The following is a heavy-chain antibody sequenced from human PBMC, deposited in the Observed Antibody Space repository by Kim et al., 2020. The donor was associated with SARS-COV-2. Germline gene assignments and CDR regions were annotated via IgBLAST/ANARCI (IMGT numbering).Heavy chain of an antibody. J-gene: IGHJ5*02. V-gene: IGHV4-34*01. CDR1: GGSFSGYY. D-gene: IGHD3-22*01. Sequence: SETLSLTCAVYGGSFSGYYWSWIRQPPGKGLEWIGEINHSGSTNYNPSLKSRVTISVDTSKNQFSLKLSSVTAADTAVYYCARGGYVTMIVVNWFDPWGQGTLVTVSS. CDR2: INHSGST. CDR3: ARGGYVTMIVVNWFDP.